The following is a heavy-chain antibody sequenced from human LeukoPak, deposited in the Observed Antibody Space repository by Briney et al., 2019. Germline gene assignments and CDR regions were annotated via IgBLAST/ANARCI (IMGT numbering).Heavy chain of an antibody. CDR2: IYYSGST. V-gene: IGHV4-59*01. Sequence: SETLSLTCTVSGGSISSYYWSWIRQPPGKGLEWIGYIYYSGSTNYNPSLKSRVTISVDTSKNQFSLKLSSVTAADTAVYYCARTPGGYGLKEYYYYGMDVWGQGTTVTVSS. J-gene: IGHJ6*02. D-gene: IGHD5-18*01. CDR3: ARTPGGYGLKEYYYYGMDV. CDR1: GGSISSYY.